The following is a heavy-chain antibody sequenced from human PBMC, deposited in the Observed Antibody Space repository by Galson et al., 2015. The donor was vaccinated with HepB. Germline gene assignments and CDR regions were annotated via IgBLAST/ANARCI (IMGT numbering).Heavy chain of an antibody. V-gene: IGHV3-74*01. J-gene: IGHJ4*02. CDR2: INSDGRST. D-gene: IGHD3-3*01. CDR1: GFTFSNYW. Sequence: SLRLSCAASGFTFSNYWMHWVRQAPGQGLVWVSRINSDGRSTTYADSVKGRFTIARDNAKNTLFLRMNSLRADDTAVYYCVRDMYDFWNGYFVYWGQGTLVTVSS. CDR3: VRDMYDFWNGYFVY.